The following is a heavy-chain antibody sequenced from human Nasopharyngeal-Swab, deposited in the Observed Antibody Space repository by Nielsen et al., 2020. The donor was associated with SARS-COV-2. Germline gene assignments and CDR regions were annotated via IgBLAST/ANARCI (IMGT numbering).Heavy chain of an antibody. Sequence: SETLSLTCTVSGGSLSSSNYYWGWIRQPPGKGLEWIGTVSYSGPTYYNPSLKSRVTMFVDTSKNHFSLRLTSVTAADTAVYYCGRLTKTTVTRRLYFDYWGQGTLVTVSS. CDR3: GRLTKTTVTRRLYFDY. V-gene: IGHV4-39*02. D-gene: IGHD4-11*01. J-gene: IGHJ4*02. CDR2: VSYSGPT. CDR1: GGSLSSSNYY.